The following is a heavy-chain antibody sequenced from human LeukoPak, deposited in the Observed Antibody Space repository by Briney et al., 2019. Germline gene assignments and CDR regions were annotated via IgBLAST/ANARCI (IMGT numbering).Heavy chain of an antibody. V-gene: IGHV4-30-2*01. Sequence: TSQTLSLTCAVSGGSISSGGYSWSWIRQPPGKGLEWIGYIYHSGSTYYNPSLKSRVTISVDRSKNQFSLKLSSVTAADTAVYYCARGTVTTFWFDPWGQGTLVTVSS. D-gene: IGHD4-17*01. CDR2: IYHSGST. CDR1: GGSISSGGYS. J-gene: IGHJ5*02. CDR3: ARGTVTTFWFDP.